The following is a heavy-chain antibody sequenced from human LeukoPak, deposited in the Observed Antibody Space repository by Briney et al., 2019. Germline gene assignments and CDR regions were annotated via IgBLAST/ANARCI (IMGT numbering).Heavy chain of an antibody. J-gene: IGHJ4*02. D-gene: IGHD1-1*01. Sequence: PGGSLRLSCAASGFTFSDYTMSWVRQAPGKGLEWVSSITPRGDYIYYADSLKGRFTISRDNAKNSLYLQMSSLRAEDTAVYYCVRHRTTSDYWGQGALVTVS. CDR3: VRHRTTSDY. CDR1: GFTFSDYT. CDR2: ITPRGDYI. V-gene: IGHV3-21*01.